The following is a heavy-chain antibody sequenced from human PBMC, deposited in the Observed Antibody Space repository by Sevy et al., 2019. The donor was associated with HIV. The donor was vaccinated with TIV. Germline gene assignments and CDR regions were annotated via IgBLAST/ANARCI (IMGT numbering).Heavy chain of an antibody. CDR3: ARAYSGGWPQGAWTDY. CDR1: GFTFRTYS. CDR2: ISRSSRTI. Sequence: GGSLRLSCAASGFTFRTYSRNWVRQAPGKGLEWLSYISRSSRTIYYADVVEGRFTISSDNAKNSLYLQINSLRAEDTAVYYCARAYSGGWPQGAWTDYWGQGTLVTVSS. J-gene: IGHJ4*02. D-gene: IGHD6-19*01. V-gene: IGHV3-48*01.